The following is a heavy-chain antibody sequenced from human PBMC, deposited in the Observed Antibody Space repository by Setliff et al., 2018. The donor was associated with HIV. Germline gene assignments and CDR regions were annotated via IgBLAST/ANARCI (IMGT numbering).Heavy chain of an antibody. D-gene: IGHD6-19*01. Sequence: SETLSLTCTVSGGSISSSSYYWGWVRQPPGKGLEWIGTMFYTGSAYYTPSLKSRVTISVDTSKNQFSLKLSSVTAADTTVYYCARQFRYPGIAVAGIDYWGQGTLVTVSS. CDR3: ARQFRYPGIAVAGIDY. CDR1: GGSISSSSYY. J-gene: IGHJ4*02. V-gene: IGHV4-39*01. CDR2: MFYTGSA.